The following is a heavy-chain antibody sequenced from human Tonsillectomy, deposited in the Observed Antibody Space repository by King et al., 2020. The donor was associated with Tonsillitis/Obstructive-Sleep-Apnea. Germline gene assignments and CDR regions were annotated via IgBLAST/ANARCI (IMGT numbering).Heavy chain of an antibody. Sequence: QLQESGPGLVKPSETLSLTCTVSGGPISNYYWSWLRQPAEKGLEWIGRIYSSGSMNYNPSLKSRVDLSVDTSKNQFSLKLTSVTAADTAVYYCARADMASPEGIWGQGTTVTVSS. J-gene: IGHJ3*02. CDR3: ARADMASPEGI. CDR1: GGPISNYY. D-gene: IGHD3-9*01. V-gene: IGHV4-4*07. CDR2: IYSSGSM.